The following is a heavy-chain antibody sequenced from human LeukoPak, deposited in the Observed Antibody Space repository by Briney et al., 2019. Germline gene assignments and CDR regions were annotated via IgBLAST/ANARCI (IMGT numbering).Heavy chain of an antibody. CDR2: IYWNDDK. D-gene: IGHD3-9*01. V-gene: IGHV2-5*01. CDR3: AHRSVRRVLRYFDWLFDY. J-gene: IGHJ4*02. CDR1: GFSLSTSGVG. Sequence: ESGPTLVKPTQTLTLTCTFSGFSLSTSGVGVGWIRQPPGKALEWLALIYWNDDKRYSPSLKSRLTITKDTSKNQVVLTMTNMDPVDTATYYCAHRSVRRVLRYFDWLFDYWGQGTLVTVSS.